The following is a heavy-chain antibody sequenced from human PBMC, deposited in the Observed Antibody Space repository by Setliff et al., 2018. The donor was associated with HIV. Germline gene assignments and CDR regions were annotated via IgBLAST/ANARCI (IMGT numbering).Heavy chain of an antibody. J-gene: IGHJ3*02. CDR3: TTDGGVFYSGYDYHAFDI. D-gene: IGHD5-12*01. V-gene: IGHV3-15*01. CDR1: GLTFSNAW. Sequence: PGGSLRLSCAASGLTFSNAWMSWVRQAPGKGLEWLGRIKSKTDGGTTDYAAPVKGRFTISRDDSKNTLYLQMNSLKTEDTAVYYCTTDGGVFYSGYDYHAFDIWGQGTMVTVSS. CDR2: IKSKTDGGTT.